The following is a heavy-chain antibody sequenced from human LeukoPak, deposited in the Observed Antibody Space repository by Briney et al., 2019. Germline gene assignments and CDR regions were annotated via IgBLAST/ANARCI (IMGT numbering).Heavy chain of an antibody. CDR3: ARARDIVVVVAGVWYFDL. CDR1: GGSLSSSSYY. Sequence: PSETLSLTCTVSGGSLSSSSYYWGWIRQPPGKGLEWIGSIYYSGSTYYNPSLKSRVTISVDTSKNQFSLKLSSVTAADTAVYYCARARDIVVVVAGVWYFDLWGRGTLATVSS. J-gene: IGHJ2*01. V-gene: IGHV4-39*07. D-gene: IGHD2-15*01. CDR2: IYYSGST.